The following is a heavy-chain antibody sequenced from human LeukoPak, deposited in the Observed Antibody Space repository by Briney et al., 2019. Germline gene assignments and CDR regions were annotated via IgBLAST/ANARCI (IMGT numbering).Heavy chain of an antibody. J-gene: IGHJ4*02. CDR3: ARDLFPDYYGSGLDY. V-gene: IGHV1-2*02. CDR2: INPNSGGT. Sequence: ASVKVSCKASGHAFTGYYMHWVRQAPGQGLEWMGWINPNSGGTNYAQKFQGRVTMTRDTSISTAYMELSRLRSDDTAVYYCARDLFPDYYGSGLDYWGQGTLVTVSS. CDR1: GHAFTGYY. D-gene: IGHD3-10*01.